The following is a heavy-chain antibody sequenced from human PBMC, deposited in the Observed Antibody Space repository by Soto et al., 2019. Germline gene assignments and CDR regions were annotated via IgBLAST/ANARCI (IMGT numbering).Heavy chain of an antibody. J-gene: IGHJ6*02. D-gene: IGHD6-19*01. Sequence: QVQVVESGGGVVQPGRSLRLSCTVSGFTFSGHAMHWVRQAPGKGLEWVAQIWYDGSNKYYADSVKGRFTISRDNSKNILYVQMDRLRVDDTAVYYCARDGQSLAPYALDVWGQVTSVTVSS. CDR3: ARDGQSLAPYALDV. V-gene: IGHV3-33*01. CDR1: GFTFSGHA. CDR2: IWYDGSNK.